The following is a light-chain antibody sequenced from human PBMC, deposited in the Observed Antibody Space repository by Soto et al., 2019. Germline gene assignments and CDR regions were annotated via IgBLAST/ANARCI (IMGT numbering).Light chain of an antibody. Sequence: QSALTQPASVSGSPGQSITISCTGTSSDVGGFNYVSWYQQHRGKAPKLMIYAVTNRPSGVSSRFSGSKSGNTASLTISGLQAEDEADYYCSSYTTTSTLEKFGGGTKLTVL. V-gene: IGLV2-14*01. CDR2: AVT. J-gene: IGLJ2*01. CDR1: SSDVGGFNY. CDR3: SSYTTTSTLEK.